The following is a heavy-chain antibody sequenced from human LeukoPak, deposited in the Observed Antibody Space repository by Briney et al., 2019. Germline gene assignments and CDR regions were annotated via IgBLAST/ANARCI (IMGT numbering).Heavy chain of an antibody. CDR3: ANTHCDSSPIVWNF. D-gene: IGHD6-6*01. J-gene: IGHJ4*02. CDR1: GFTFSSYW. Sequence: GGSLRLSCAASGFTFSSYWMHWVRQAPGKGLVWVSNINSDGSTTTYADSVKGRFTISRDNAENTLYLQMDSLRAEDTAVYYCANTHCDSSPIVWNFWGQGTLVTVSS. V-gene: IGHV3-74*01. CDR2: INSDGSTT.